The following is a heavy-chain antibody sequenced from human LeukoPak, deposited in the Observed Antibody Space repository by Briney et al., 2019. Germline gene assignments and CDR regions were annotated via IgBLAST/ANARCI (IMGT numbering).Heavy chain of an antibody. Sequence: PGGSLRLSCAASGFTFSSYGMHWVRQAPGKGLEWVAVISYDGSNKYYADSVKGRFTISRDNSKNTLYLQLNSLRAEDTAVYYCAKDRGDGLWFGEFINPYFDYWGQGTLVTVSS. CDR3: AKDRGDGLWFGEFINPYFDY. J-gene: IGHJ4*02. CDR1: GFTFSSYG. V-gene: IGHV3-30*18. D-gene: IGHD3-10*01. CDR2: ISYDGSNK.